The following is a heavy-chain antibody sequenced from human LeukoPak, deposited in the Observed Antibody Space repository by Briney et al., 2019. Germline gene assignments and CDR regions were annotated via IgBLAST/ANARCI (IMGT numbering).Heavy chain of an antibody. CDR1: GFTFSSYG. J-gene: IGHJ4*02. CDR2: ISYDGGSK. CDR3: AKDRASSWSLDY. D-gene: IGHD6-13*01. Sequence: GGSLRLSCAASGFTFSSYGMNWVRQAPGKGLEWLTSISYDGGSKYYSDSVRGRFTVSRDNSKNTMYLQMNSLRPEDTAMYYCAKDRASSWSLDYWGQGNLVTVSS. V-gene: IGHV3-30*18.